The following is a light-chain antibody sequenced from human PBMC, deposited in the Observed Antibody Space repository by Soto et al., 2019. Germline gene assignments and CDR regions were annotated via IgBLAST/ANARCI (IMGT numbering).Light chain of an antibody. CDR3: KHFGGTTFT. Sequence: EILLTPSPGTLSFSPRERPTPSFRASQSVSSSYIAWYQQRPGQTHSLLIYGASTRATGIPDRFSGSGSGTHFTLTISRLEPGEFAVYYCKHFGGTTFTVGQGTRLEIK. V-gene: IGKV3-20*01. J-gene: IGKJ5*01. CDR2: GAS. CDR1: QSVSSSY.